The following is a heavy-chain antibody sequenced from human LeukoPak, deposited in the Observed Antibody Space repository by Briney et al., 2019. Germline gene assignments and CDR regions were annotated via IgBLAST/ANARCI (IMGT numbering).Heavy chain of an antibody. Sequence: ASVKVSCKASGYTFTSYAMHWVRQAPGQRLEWMGWINAGNGNTKYSQKFQGRVTITRDTSASTAYMELSSLRSEDTAVYYCARDRWFGELPYYWGQGTLVTVSS. J-gene: IGHJ4*02. CDR1: GYTFTSYA. D-gene: IGHD3-10*01. V-gene: IGHV1-3*01. CDR2: INAGNGNT. CDR3: ARDRWFGELPYY.